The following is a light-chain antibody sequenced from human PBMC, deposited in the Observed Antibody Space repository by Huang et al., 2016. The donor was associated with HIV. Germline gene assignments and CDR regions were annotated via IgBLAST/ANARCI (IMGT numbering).Light chain of an antibody. CDR3: QQSYSTPIT. J-gene: IGKJ5*01. Sequence: DIQMTQSPPSLSASVGDRVTITCRASQSISSYLNWYQQKPGKAPKLLIYAASSLQSGVPSRFSGIGSGTDFTLTISSLQPEDFATYYCQQSYSTPITFGQGTRLEIK. V-gene: IGKV1-39*01. CDR2: AAS. CDR1: QSISSY.